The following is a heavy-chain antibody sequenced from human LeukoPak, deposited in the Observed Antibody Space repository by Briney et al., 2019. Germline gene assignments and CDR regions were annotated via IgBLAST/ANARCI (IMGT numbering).Heavy chain of an antibody. D-gene: IGHD4-23*01. CDR3: ARDDYGSNSDFDY. V-gene: IGHV3-21*01. CDR2: ISSSSSYI. J-gene: IGHJ4*02. CDR1: GFTFSSYS. Sequence: GGSLRLSCAASGFTFSSYSMNWVRQAPGKGLEWVSSISSSSSYIYYADSVKGRFTISRDDAKNSLYLQMNSLRAEDTAVYYCARDDYGSNSDFDYWGQGTLVTVSS.